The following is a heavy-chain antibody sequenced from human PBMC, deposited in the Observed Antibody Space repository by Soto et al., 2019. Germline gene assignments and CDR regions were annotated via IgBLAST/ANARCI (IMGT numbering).Heavy chain of an antibody. V-gene: IGHV3-23*01. CDR1: GLSFSSYA. Sequence: EVQVLESGGGLAQPGRSLRLSCAVSGLSFSSYAMTWVRQSPGKGLEWVSSISRSGNSTYSADSVRGRFTISRDNSKNTRYLQMNSLRAEDTAVYYCAKDAKILDWLPTSYYFDFWCQGTLVTVSS. CDR2: ISRSGNST. J-gene: IGHJ4*02. D-gene: IGHD3-9*01. CDR3: AKDAKILDWLPTSYYFDF.